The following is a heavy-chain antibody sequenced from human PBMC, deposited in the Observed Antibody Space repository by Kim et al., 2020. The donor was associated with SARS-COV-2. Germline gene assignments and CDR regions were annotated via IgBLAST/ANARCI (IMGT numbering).Heavy chain of an antibody. CDR2: GGST. V-gene: IGHV3-23*01. CDR3: AWTTADY. J-gene: IGHJ4*02. D-gene: IGHD4-17*01. Sequence: GGSTYNAECVKGRFTSCSDNSKNTLYRQMNSLRAEDTAVYYWAWTTADYWGEGTLVTVSS.